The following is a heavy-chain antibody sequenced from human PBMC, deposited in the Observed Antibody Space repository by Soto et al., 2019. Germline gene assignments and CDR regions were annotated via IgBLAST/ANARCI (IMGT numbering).Heavy chain of an antibody. Sequence: GSLRLSCAASGFTFSSYAMSWVRQAPGKGLEWVSAISGSGGSTYYADSVKGRFTISRDNSKNTLYLQMNSLRAEDTAVYYCAKLSGYGTIFDYWGQGTLVTVSS. V-gene: IGHV3-23*01. J-gene: IGHJ4*02. D-gene: IGHD5-12*01. CDR2: ISGSGGST. CDR1: GFTFSSYA. CDR3: AKLSGYGTIFDY.